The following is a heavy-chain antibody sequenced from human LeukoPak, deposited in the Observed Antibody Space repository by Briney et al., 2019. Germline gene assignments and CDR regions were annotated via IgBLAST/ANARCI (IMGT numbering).Heavy chain of an antibody. J-gene: IGHJ6*03. CDR3: ARGRGYSYGYYSFYMDV. D-gene: IGHD5-18*01. V-gene: IGHV3-23*01. CDR2: ISGSGGST. CDR1: GFTFSSHG. Sequence: GGSLRLSCAASGFTFSSHGMSWVRQAPGKGLEWVSAISGSGGSTYYADSVKGRFTISRDYSKNTLYLQMNSLRAEDTAVYYCARGRGYSYGYYSFYMDVWGKGTTVTISS.